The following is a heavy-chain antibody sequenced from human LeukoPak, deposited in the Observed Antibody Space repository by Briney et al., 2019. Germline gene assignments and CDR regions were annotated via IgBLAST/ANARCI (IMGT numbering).Heavy chain of an antibody. D-gene: IGHD6-13*01. Sequence: PSETLSLTCAVYGGSFSGYYWSWIRQPPGKGLEWIGEINHSGSTNYNPSLKSRVTISVDTSKNQFSLKLSSVTAADTAVYYCARGRRIAAADSYYFDYWGQGTLVTVSS. V-gene: IGHV4-34*01. CDR2: INHSGST. J-gene: IGHJ4*02. CDR1: GGSFSGYY. CDR3: ARGRRIAAADSYYFDY.